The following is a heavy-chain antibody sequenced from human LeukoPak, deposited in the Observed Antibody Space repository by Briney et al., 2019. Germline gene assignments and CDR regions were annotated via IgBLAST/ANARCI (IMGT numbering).Heavy chain of an antibody. J-gene: IGHJ6*04. Sequence: GGSLRLSCAASGFTFSNYDMHWVRQATGKGLEWVSGIGTAGDIYYPGSVKGRFTISRENAKNSLYLQMNSLRAGDTAVYYCAELGITMIGGVWGKGTTVTISS. CDR2: IGTAGDI. V-gene: IGHV3-13*01. D-gene: IGHD3-10*02. CDR1: GFTFSNYD. CDR3: AELGITMIGGV.